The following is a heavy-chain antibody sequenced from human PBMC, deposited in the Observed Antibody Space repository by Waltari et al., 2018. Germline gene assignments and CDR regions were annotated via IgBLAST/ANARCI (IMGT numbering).Heavy chain of an antibody. D-gene: IGHD1-1*01. CDR3: ARGTQGAYWQV. CDR1: GYSFTSYW. J-gene: IGHJ6*04. CDR2: IYAGESKT. Sequence: EVQLVQSGAEVKKPGESLKISCKGSGYSFTSYWIGWVRQMPGKGLEWMGIIYAGESKTRYSPSCQGQVTLSADQSISTAYLQWSSLKASDTAMYCCARGTQGAYWQVWGKGTTVTVSS. V-gene: IGHV5-51*03.